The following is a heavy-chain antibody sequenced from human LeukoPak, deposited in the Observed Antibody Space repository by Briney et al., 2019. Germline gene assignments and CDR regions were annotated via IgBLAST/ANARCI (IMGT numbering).Heavy chain of an antibody. CDR1: GGSISSGSYY. J-gene: IGHJ5*02. V-gene: IGHV4-61*02. CDR3: AREGTDYGDVA. Sequence: SETLSLTCTVSGGSISSGSYYWSWIRQPAGKGLEWIGRIYTSGSTNYNPSLKSRVTISVDTSKNRFSLKLSSVTAADTAVYYCAREGTDYGDVAWGQGTLVTVSS. D-gene: IGHD4-17*01. CDR2: IYTSGST.